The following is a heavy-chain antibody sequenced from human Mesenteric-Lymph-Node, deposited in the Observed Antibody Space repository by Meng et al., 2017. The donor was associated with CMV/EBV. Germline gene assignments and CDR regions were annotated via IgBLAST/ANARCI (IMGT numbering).Heavy chain of an antibody. V-gene: IGHV1-18*01. J-gene: IGHJ5*02. D-gene: IGHD4-17*01. CDR2: ISVHNGNT. CDR3: ARGGDDYGDYVNWFDP. Sequence: ASVKVSCKASGYTFNTYGISWVRQAPGQGLEWMGWISVHNGNTKYAQRFQGRVTMATDTSTSTAHMELRSLRSDDTAVYYCARGGDDYGDYVNWFDPWGQGTQVIVSS. CDR1: GYTFNTYG.